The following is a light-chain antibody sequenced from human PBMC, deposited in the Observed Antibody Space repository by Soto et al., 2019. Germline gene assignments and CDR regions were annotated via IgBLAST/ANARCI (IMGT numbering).Light chain of an antibody. J-gene: IGKJ2*01. CDR3: QQYNSYSPYT. CDR1: QYVSVW. CDR2: KAS. Sequence: DIQMTQSPSTLSASVRDRVTITCRASQYVSVWLAWYQQKPGQAPKLLIYKASTLQSGVPSRFSGSGSGTEVTLTISSLQPDDFATYYCQQYNSYSPYTFGQGTKLEIK. V-gene: IGKV1-5*03.